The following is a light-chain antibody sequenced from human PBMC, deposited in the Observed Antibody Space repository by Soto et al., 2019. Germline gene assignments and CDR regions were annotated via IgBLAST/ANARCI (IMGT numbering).Light chain of an antibody. CDR2: DAS. CDR1: QSVSSH. Sequence: EIVLTRSPATLSLSPGERATLSCRASQSVSSHLGWYLQKPGQAPRLLIYDASNRAPGTPARFSGSGSGADFTLTISSLEPEDFAVYYCQQRSNWPGTFGQGSRLEMK. CDR3: QQRSNWPGT. J-gene: IGKJ2*01. V-gene: IGKV3-11*01.